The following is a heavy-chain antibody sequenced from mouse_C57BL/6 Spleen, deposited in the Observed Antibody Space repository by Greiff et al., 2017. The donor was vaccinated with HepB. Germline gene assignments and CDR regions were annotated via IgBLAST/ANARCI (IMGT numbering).Heavy chain of an antibody. Sequence: EVQGVESGGGLVKPGGSLKLSCAASGFTFSSYAMSWVRQTPEKRLEWVATISDGGSYTYYPDNVQGRFTISRDNAKNNLYLQMSHLKSEDTAMYYGARDMTRPGYFDVWGTGTTVTVSS. D-gene: IGHD1-2*01. CDR2: ISDGGSYT. CDR1: GFTFSSYA. CDR3: ARDMTRPGYFDV. V-gene: IGHV5-4*01. J-gene: IGHJ1*03.